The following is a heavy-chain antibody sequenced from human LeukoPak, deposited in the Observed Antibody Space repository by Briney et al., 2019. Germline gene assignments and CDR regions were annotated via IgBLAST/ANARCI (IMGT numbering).Heavy chain of an antibody. Sequence: GESLQISCKGSGYSFISYWIAWVRQMPGKGLEWMGIIYPGDSDTRYSPSFQGQVTISVDKSLSTAYLQWSSLKASDTAMYYCARQDGYGLYYFDYWGQGNLVTVSS. CDR2: IYPGDSDT. J-gene: IGHJ4*02. CDR3: ARQDGYGLYYFDY. D-gene: IGHD5-18*01. CDR1: GYSFISYW. V-gene: IGHV5-51*01.